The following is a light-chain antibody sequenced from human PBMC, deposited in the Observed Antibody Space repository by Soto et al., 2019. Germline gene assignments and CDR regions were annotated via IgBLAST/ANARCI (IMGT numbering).Light chain of an antibody. CDR2: EVN. V-gene: IGLV2-14*01. CDR1: SSDIGHNDF. CDR3: SSHTNINAVL. Sequence: QSVLTQPASMSGSPGQSITISCTGTSSDIGHNDFVSWYRHHPGKAPRLVIYEVNKRPSGISNRFSGSKSGNTASLTISGLQADDEAEYYWSSHTNINAVLFGRGTKLTVL. J-gene: IGLJ2*01.